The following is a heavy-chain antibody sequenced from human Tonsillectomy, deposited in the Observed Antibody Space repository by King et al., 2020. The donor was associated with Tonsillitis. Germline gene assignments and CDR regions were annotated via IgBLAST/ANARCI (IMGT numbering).Heavy chain of an antibody. CDR2: INGDGSST. D-gene: IGHD6-19*01. CDR1: GFTFSNYW. CDR3: ARDLRSSGWYIDY. V-gene: IGHV3-74*01. Sequence: VQLVESGGGLVQPGGSLRLSCAASGFTFSNYWMHWVRQAPGKGLVWVSHINGDGSSTRYADSVKGRFTISRDKAKNTLYLQMNSLRAEDTAVYYCARDLRSSGWYIDYWGQGTLVTVSS. J-gene: IGHJ4*02.